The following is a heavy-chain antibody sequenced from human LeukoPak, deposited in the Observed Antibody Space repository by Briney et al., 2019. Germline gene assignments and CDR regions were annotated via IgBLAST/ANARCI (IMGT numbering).Heavy chain of an antibody. CDR3: ARGSYGSGSYPFLDWFDP. CDR2: INPSGGST. CDR1: GYTFTSYY. V-gene: IGHV1-46*01. D-gene: IGHD3-10*01. J-gene: IGHJ5*02. Sequence: ASVKVSCKASGYTFTSYYMRWVRQAPGQGLEWMGIINPSGGSTSYAQKFQGRVTMTRDMSTSTVYMELSSLRSEDTAVYYCARGSYGSGSYPFLDWFDPWGQGTLVTVSS.